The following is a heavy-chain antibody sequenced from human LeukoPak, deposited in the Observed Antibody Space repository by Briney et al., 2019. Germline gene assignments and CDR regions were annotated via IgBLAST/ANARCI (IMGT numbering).Heavy chain of an antibody. Sequence: SQTLSLTCTVSGGSISSGDYYWSWIRQPPGKGLDWIGYIYYSGSTYYNPSLKSRVTISVDTSKNQFSLKLSSVTAADTAVYYCARAEWLSVSVDYWGQGTLVTVSS. CDR2: IYYSGST. D-gene: IGHD3-3*01. V-gene: IGHV4-30-4*01. J-gene: IGHJ4*02. CDR1: GGSISSGDYY. CDR3: ARAEWLSVSVDY.